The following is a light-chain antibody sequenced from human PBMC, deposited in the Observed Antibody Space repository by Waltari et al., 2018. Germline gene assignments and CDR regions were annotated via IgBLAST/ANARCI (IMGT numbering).Light chain of an antibody. CDR2: GAS. J-gene: IGKJ5*01. CDR3: QQYNNCPPIT. CDR1: QSVSSN. Sequence: TVMTQSPATLSVSPGERATLSCRASQSVSSNLAWYQQKPGQAPRLLIYGASTRATGIPARFSGSGSGTEFTLTISSLQSEDFAVYYCQQYNNCPPITFGQGTRLEIK. V-gene: IGKV3-15*01.